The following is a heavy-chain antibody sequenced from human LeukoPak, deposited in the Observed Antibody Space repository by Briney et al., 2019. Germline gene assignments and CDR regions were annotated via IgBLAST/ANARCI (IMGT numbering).Heavy chain of an antibody. V-gene: IGHV4-39*01. D-gene: IGHD2-21*01. CDR3: ARQPPYSSTFDI. CDR2: MSHSESP. J-gene: IGHJ3*02. Sequence: SETLSLTCTVSGASINRSSYSWAWIRQPPGKGLEWIGSMSHSESPYYNPSLRSRVTISVDTSKNQLSLRLTSVTAADRAVYYCARQPPYSSTFDIWGQGAMVTVSS. CDR1: GASINRSSYS.